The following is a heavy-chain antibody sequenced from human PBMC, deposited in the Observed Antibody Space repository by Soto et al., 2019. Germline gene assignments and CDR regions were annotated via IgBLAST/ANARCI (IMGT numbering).Heavy chain of an antibody. CDR2: ISGSGGST. Sequence: PGGSLRLSCAASGFTFSSYAMSWVRQAPGKGLEWVSAISGSGGSTYYADSVKGRFTISRDNSKNTLYLQMNSLRAEDTAVYYCAKENYYGSGRPHYYYGMDGWGQGTTVTVSS. CDR3: AKENYYGSGRPHYYYGMDG. J-gene: IGHJ6*02. V-gene: IGHV3-23*01. CDR1: GFTFSSYA. D-gene: IGHD3-10*01.